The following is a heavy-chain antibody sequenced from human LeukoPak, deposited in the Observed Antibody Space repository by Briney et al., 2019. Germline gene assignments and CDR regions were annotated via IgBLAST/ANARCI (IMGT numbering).Heavy chain of an antibody. Sequence: GGSLRLSCAASGFTFSSYAMSWVRQAPGKGLEWVANIKQDGSEKYYVDSVKGRFTISRDNAKNSLYLQMNSLRAEDTAVYYCARGRGGPYWGQGTLVTVSS. V-gene: IGHV3-7*01. D-gene: IGHD3-10*01. J-gene: IGHJ4*02. CDR2: IKQDGSEK. CDR1: GFTFSSYA. CDR3: ARGRGGPY.